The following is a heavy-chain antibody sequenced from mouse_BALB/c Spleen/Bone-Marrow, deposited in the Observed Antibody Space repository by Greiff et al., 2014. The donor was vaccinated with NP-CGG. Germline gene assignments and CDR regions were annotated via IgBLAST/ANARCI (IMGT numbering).Heavy chain of an antibody. CDR3: ARERDYGFAY. D-gene: IGHD2-4*01. J-gene: IGHJ3*01. V-gene: IGHV1-26*01. Sequence: DVQLQESGPVLVKPGASVKISCKASGYSFTGYYMHWVKQSHGKSLEWIGRVNPNNGGTSYNQKFKGKAILTVDKSSSTAYMELRSLTSEDSAVYYCARERDYGFAYWGQGTLVTVSA. CDR1: GYSFTGYY. CDR2: VNPNNGGT.